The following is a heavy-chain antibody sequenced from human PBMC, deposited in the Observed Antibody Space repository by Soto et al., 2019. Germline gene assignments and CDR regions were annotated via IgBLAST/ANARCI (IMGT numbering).Heavy chain of an antibody. CDR3: AKGGTAISFYYYGMXV. V-gene: IGHV3-23*01. CDR2: ISGSGGST. Sequence: PGGSLRLSCAASGFTFSSYAMSWVRQAPGKGLEWVSAISGSGGSTYYADSVKGRFTISRDNSKNTLYLQMNSLRAEDTAVYYCAKGGTAISFYYYGMXVWGQGTTVXVSS. J-gene: IGHJ6*02. D-gene: IGHD2-21*02. CDR1: GFTFSSYA.